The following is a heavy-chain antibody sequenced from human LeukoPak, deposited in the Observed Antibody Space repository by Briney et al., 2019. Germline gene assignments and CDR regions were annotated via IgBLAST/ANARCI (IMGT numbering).Heavy chain of an antibody. D-gene: IGHD3/OR15-3a*01. V-gene: IGHV4-31*03. CDR3: ARSFSPDFWPGYFAY. CDR2: TYYSAGS. Sequence: SETLSLTCTVSGGSISSGDYYWTCIRQHPGKGLEWIGYTYYSAGSYSNPSLKSRVTISVDTSKNQFTLKLSSVTAADTAVYYCARSFSPDFWPGYFAYWGQGTLVTVAS. J-gene: IGHJ4*02. CDR1: GGSISSGDYY.